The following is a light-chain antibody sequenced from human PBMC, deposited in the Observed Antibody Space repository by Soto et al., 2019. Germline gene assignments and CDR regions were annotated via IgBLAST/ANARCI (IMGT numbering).Light chain of an antibody. CDR3: QQYGSSPRT. CDR2: GAS. Sequence: EIVLTQSPGTLSLSPGERATLSCKTSESVSSTHLAWYQQKPGQAPRLLIYGASSRATGIPDRFSGSGSGIDFTLTISRLEPEDFAVYYCQQYGSSPRTFGQGTKVDIK. CDR1: ESVSSTH. J-gene: IGKJ1*01. V-gene: IGKV3-20*01.